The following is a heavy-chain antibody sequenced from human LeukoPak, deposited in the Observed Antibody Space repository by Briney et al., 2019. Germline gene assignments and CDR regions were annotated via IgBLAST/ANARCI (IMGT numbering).Heavy chain of an antibody. CDR3: ARDGRPDDDPYYDFWRGYYYYMDV. D-gene: IGHD3-3*01. CDR2: IKQDGSEK. J-gene: IGHJ6*03. V-gene: IGHV3-7*01. Sequence: GGSLRLSCAASGFTFSSYWMSWVRQAPGKGLEWVANIKQDGSEKYYVDSVKGRFTISRDNAKNSLYLQMNSLRAEDTAVYYCARDGRPDDDPYYDFWRGYYYYMDVWGKGTTVTVSS. CDR1: GFTFSSYW.